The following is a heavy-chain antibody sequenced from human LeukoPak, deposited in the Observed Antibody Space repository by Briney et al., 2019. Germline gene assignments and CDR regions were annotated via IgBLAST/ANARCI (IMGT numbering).Heavy chain of an antibody. D-gene: IGHD5-18*01. CDR2: IYYSGST. Sequence: SETLSLTCTVSGDSISSYYWSWIRQPPGKGLEWIGYIYYSGSTNYSSSLKSRVTISVDTSKKQFSLKLSSVTAADTAVYYCARSGYRYGADALDIWGQGTMVTVSS. V-gene: IGHV4-59*01. J-gene: IGHJ3*02. CDR1: GDSISSYY. CDR3: ARSGYRYGADALDI.